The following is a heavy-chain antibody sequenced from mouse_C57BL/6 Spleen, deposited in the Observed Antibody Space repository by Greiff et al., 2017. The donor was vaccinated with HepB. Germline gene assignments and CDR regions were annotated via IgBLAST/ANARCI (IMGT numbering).Heavy chain of an antibody. Sequence: QVQLQQSGAELVKPGASVKISCKASGYAFSSYWMNWVKQRPGKGLEWIGQIYPGDGDTNYNGKFKGKATLTADKSSSTAYMQLSSLTSEDSAVYFCARIYYGNYEAWFAYWGQGTLVTVSA. CDR3: ARIYYGNYEAWFAY. CDR1: GYAFSSYW. D-gene: IGHD2-1*01. CDR2: IYPGDGDT. J-gene: IGHJ3*01. V-gene: IGHV1-80*01.